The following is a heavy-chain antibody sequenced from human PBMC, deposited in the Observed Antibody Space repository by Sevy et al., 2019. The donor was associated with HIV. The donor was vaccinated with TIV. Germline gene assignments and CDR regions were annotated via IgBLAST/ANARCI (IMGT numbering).Heavy chain of an antibody. Sequence: GGSLRLSCAASGFTFSSYWMSWVRQAPGKGLEWVANIKQDGSEKYYVDSVKGRFTISRDNAKNSLYLQMNSLRAEDTAVYYCARDVRFFSSTLYYYYGMDVWGQGTTVTVSS. CDR2: IKQDGSEK. J-gene: IGHJ6*02. D-gene: IGHD3-3*01. V-gene: IGHV3-7*03. CDR1: GFTFSSYW. CDR3: ARDVRFFSSTLYYYYGMDV.